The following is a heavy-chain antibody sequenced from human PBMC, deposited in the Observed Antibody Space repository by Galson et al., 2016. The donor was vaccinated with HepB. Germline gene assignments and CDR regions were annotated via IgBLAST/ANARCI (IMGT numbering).Heavy chain of an antibody. V-gene: IGHV4-39*01. D-gene: IGHD6-19*01. CDR1: GGSISSSNYY. CDR2: IYYNGDT. Sequence: SETLSLTCIVSGGSISSSNYYWGWIRQPPGRGLEWIGSIYYNGDTYYNPSLESRVTISGYTSKNQFSLRLSLVTAPDPAVYYGAIGISVAGKYYYYYMDVWGKGTPVTVSS. J-gene: IGHJ6*03. CDR3: AIGISVAGKYYYYYMDV.